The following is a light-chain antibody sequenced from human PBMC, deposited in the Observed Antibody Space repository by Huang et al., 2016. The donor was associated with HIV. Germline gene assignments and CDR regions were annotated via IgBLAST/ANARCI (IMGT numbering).Light chain of an antibody. CDR1: QSVLYSSNNKNY. CDR3: QKYYSTLT. V-gene: IGKV4-1*01. CDR2: WAA. Sequence: DIVMTQSPDSLAVSLGERATINCKSSQSVLYSSNNKNYLAWYQQKPGQPPKLLIYWAATREAGGPDRCSGSGSGTDFTLTISSLQAEDVAVYYCQKYYSTLTFGGGTKVEIK. J-gene: IGKJ4*01.